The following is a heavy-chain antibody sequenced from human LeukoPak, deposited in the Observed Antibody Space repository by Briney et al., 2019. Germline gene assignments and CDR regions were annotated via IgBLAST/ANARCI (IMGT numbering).Heavy chain of an antibody. CDR1: GFTFSSYA. D-gene: IGHD3-16*01. CDR2: ISGSGGST. CDR3: AREGHLGKYFDL. V-gene: IGHV3-23*01. J-gene: IGHJ2*01. Sequence: GGSLRLSCAASGFTFSSYAMSWVRQAPGKGLEWVSAISGSGGSTYYADSVQGRFTISRDNSKNTLYLQMNSLRVEDTAVYYCAREGHLGKYFDLWGRGTQVTVSS.